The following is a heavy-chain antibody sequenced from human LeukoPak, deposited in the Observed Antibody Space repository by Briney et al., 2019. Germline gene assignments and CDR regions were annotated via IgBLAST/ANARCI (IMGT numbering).Heavy chain of an antibody. J-gene: IGHJ5*02. CDR2: INPSGDST. V-gene: IGHV1-46*01. D-gene: IGHD1-26*01. CDR1: GYTFTSYY. CDR3: ASDFSIVGATEDYT. Sequence: ASVKVSCKASGYTFTSYYIHWVRQAPGQGLEWMGLINPSGDSTSYAQKFQGRVTMTRDTSTSTVYMELSSLRSEDTVVYYCASDFSIVGATEDYTWGQGTLVTVSP.